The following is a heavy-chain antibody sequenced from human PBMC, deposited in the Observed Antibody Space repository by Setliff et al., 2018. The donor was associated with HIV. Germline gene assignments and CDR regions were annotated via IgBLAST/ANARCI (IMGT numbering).Heavy chain of an antibody. D-gene: IGHD3-10*01. V-gene: IGHV4-38-2*02. CDR1: GYSISSGYY. Sequence: SETLSLTCAVSGYSISSGYYWGWIRQPPGKGLEWIGSIYHGGTTYYNPSLRSRVTISEDASKNQFSLTLTSVTAADTAVYYCVRDPPLIPYGPDHPFDIWGQGTMVTVSS. J-gene: IGHJ3*02. CDR2: IYHGGTT. CDR3: VRDPPLIPYGPDHPFDI.